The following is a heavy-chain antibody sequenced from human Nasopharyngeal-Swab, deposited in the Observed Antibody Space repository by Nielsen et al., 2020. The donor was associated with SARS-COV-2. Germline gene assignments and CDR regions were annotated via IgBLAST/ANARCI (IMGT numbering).Heavy chain of an antibody. V-gene: IGHV3-21*01. CDR2: ISSSSSYI. CDR1: GFTFSSYS. CDR3: ARGNRPVAFDI. J-gene: IGHJ3*02. D-gene: IGHD2/OR15-2a*01. Sequence: GGSLRLSCAASGFTFSSYSMNWVRQAPGKGLEWVSSISSSSSYIYYADSVKGRFTISRDNSKNTLYLQMNSLRAEDTAVYYCARGNRPVAFDIWGQGTMVTVSS.